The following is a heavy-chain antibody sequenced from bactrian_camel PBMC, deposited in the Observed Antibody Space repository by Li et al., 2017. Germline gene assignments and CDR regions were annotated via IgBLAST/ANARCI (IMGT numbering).Heavy chain of an antibody. CDR1: GYSYDC. V-gene: IGHV3S65*01. CDR2: IRIASGSV. CDR3: AADWSDCSGGGCYSLARCHY. Sequence: QLVESGGGSVQPGGSLRLSCAASGYSYDCMGWFRQAPGKEREGVAFIRIASGSVNYADSVEGRFTISRDNSKNTLYLHMNSLKPEDTAVYYCAADWSDCSGGGCYSLARCHYWGQGTQVTV. D-gene: IGHD2*01. J-gene: IGHJ4*01.